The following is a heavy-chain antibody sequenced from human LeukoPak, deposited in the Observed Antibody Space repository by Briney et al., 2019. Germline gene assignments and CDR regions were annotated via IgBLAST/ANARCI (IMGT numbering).Heavy chain of an antibody. CDR2: ISGSGGGT. J-gene: IGHJ4*02. CDR1: GFTFSSYA. CDR3: AKGRGGTNYYEY. Sequence: GGSLRLSCAASGFTFSSYAMAWVRQAPGKGLEWVSTISGSGGGTYYADSVKGRFTISRDNSKNTLYLQMNSLSAEDTAVYYCAKGRGGTNYYEYWGQGTLVTVS. D-gene: IGHD2-15*01. V-gene: IGHV3-23*01.